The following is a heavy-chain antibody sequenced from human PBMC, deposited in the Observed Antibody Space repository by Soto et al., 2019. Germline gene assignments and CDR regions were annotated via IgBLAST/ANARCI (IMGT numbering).Heavy chain of an antibody. CDR1: RDTFRSYA. D-gene: IGHD7-27*01. V-gene: IGHV1-69*05. J-gene: IGHJ6*02. Sequence: QVQLVQSGAEVKKPGSSVKVSCKAPRDTFRSYAINWVRQAPGQGLEWMGVTNPIFRTANYAQKFQGRVTITSDESTRTACMDLSRLRSEDTAVYYCARGRPDFSNAHLGRGMEVWGQGTRVIVSS. CDR2: TNPIFRTA. CDR3: ARGRPDFSNAHLGRGMEV.